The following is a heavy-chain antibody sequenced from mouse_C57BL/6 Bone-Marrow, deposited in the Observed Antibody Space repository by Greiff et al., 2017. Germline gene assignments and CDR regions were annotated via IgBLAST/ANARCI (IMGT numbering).Heavy chain of an antibody. D-gene: IGHD2-2*01. Sequence: VQLQQSGPELVKPGASVKLPCKASGFTFTDYNMDWVKQSHGKSLEWIGDINPNNGGTIYNQKFKGKATLTVDKSSSTAYMELRSLTSEDTAVYYCARSGYDPYAMDYWGQGTSVTVSS. CDR2: INPNNGGT. J-gene: IGHJ4*01. V-gene: IGHV1-18*01. CDR1: GFTFTDYN. CDR3: ARSGYDPYAMDY.